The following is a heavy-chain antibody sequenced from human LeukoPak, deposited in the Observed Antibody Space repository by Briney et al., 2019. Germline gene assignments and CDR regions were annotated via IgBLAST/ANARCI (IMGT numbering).Heavy chain of an antibody. D-gene: IGHD1-1*01. J-gene: IGHJ4*02. Sequence: PSETLSLTCTVSGGSISSSSYYWGWIRQTPGKGLEWIGSIYYSGSTYYNPSLKSRVTISVDTSKNQFSLKLSSVTAADTAVYYCARQGTWKYYFDYWGQGTLVTVSS. CDR3: ARQGTWKYYFDY. CDR1: GGSISSSSYY. CDR2: IYYSGST. V-gene: IGHV4-39*01.